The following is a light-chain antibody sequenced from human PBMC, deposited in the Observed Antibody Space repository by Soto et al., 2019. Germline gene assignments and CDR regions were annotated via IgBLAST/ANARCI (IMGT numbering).Light chain of an antibody. CDR3: QQRRNWPLT. Sequence: EIVLSQSPATLSLSPGERATLSCRASQSVGNFLAWYQHRPGQAPRLLILNASTRATGIPTRFSGSGSGTDFTLTISRLEPEDFAVYYCQQRRNWPLTFGGGTKVEIK. J-gene: IGKJ4*01. CDR2: NAS. CDR1: QSVGNF. V-gene: IGKV3-11*01.